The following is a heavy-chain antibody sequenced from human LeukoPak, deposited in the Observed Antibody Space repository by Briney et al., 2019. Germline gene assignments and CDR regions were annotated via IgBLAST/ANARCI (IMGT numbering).Heavy chain of an antibody. D-gene: IGHD3-22*01. CDR3: ARFYYDSRGYWYYFDY. CDR1: GGSITSDY. CDR2: ISYSGST. Sequence: PSETLSLTCTDSGGSITSDYWSWIRQPPGKGLEWIGYISYSGSTSYDPSLKSRVTISGDSSKKQFSLKLSSVTAADTAVYYCARFYYDSRGYWYYFDYWGQGTLVTVSS. J-gene: IGHJ4*02. V-gene: IGHV4-59*08.